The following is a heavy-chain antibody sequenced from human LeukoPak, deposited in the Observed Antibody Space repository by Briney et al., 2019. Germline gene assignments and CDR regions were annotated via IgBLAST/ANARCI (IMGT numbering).Heavy chain of an antibody. CDR2: ISDSGSST. D-gene: IGHD6-13*01. Sequence: GGSLRLSCAASGFTFSTYAMSWVRQDPGKGLEWVSTISDSGSSTYFADSVKGRFTISRDNSKNTLYLQMNSLRAEDTAIYYCAKRDSSNMAYFDPWGQGTLVTVSS. J-gene: IGHJ5*02. CDR1: GFTFSTYA. CDR3: AKRDSSNMAYFDP. V-gene: IGHV3-23*01.